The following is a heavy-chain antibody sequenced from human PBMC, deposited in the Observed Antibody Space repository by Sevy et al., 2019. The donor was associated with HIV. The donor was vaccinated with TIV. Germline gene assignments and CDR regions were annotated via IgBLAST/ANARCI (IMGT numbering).Heavy chain of an antibody. CDR3: AREGYYDFWSGYPYFDY. Sequence: GGSLRLSCAASGFTFSSYSMNWVRQAPGKGLEWVSSISSSSSYIYYADSVKGRFTISRDNAKNSLYLQMNSRRAEDTAVYYCAREGYYDFWSGYPYFDYWGQGTLVTVSS. V-gene: IGHV3-21*01. CDR2: ISSSSSYI. CDR1: GFTFSSYS. J-gene: IGHJ4*02. D-gene: IGHD3-3*01.